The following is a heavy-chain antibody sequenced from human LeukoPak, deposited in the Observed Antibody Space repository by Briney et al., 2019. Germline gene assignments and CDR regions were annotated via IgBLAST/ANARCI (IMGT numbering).Heavy chain of an antibody. J-gene: IGHJ5*02. CDR3: ARDDCSSISCYHNWFDP. Sequence: GGSLRLSCVASGFTFSNYAMSWVRKAPGKGLEWVSALTGSGGNTFYAHSVKGRFTISRDNAKNSLYLQMNSLRAEDTAVYYCARDDCSSISCYHNWFDPWGQGTLVTVSS. D-gene: IGHD2-2*01. CDR2: LTGSGGNT. CDR1: GFTFSNYA. V-gene: IGHV3-23*01.